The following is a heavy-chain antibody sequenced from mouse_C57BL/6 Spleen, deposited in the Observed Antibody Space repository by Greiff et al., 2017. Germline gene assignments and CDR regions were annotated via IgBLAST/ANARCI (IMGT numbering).Heavy chain of an antibody. V-gene: IGHV1-61*01. CDR3: ACYVRPWTGFAY. Sequence: QVQLQQPGAELVRPGSSVKLSCKASGYTFTSYWMDWVKQRPGQGLEWIGNIYPSDSETNYTQKFKDKATLTVEESSNTAYMQLSSLTSEDSSVYYCACYVRPWTGFAYWGQGTLVTVSA. CDR2: IYPSDSET. CDR1: GYTFTSYW. D-gene: IGHD2-12*01. J-gene: IGHJ3*01.